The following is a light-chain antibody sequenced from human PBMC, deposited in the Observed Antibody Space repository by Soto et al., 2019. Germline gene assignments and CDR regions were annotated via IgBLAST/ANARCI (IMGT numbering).Light chain of an antibody. Sequence: DIQLTQSPASLSASVGDRVTISCQASQDISNSINWFQHRPGKAPRLLIFHASTLDTGVPSRFSGSGSGTDFTLTISSLQPEDFAVYYCQQFSSYPLTFGGGTKVDIK. V-gene: IGKV1-33*01. CDR3: QQFSSYPLT. CDR1: QDISNS. CDR2: HAS. J-gene: IGKJ4*01.